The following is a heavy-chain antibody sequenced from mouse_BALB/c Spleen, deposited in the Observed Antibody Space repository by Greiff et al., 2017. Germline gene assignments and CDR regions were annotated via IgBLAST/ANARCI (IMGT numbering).Heavy chain of an antibody. Sequence: EVKLEESGGGLVQPGGSRKLSCAASGFTFSSFGMHWVRQAPEKGLEWVAYISSGSSTIYYADTVKGRFTISRDNPKNTLFLQMTSLRSEDTAMYYCARVWYYAMDYWGQGTSVTVSS. V-gene: IGHV5-17*02. CDR2: ISSGSSTI. D-gene: IGHD2-10*02. CDR1: GFTFSSFG. J-gene: IGHJ4*01. CDR3: ARVWYYAMDY.